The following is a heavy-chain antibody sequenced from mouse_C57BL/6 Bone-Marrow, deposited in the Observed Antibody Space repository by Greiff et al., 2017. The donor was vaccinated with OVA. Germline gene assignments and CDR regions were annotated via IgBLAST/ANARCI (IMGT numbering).Heavy chain of an antibody. CDR3: ARRAFITTVVATDY. V-gene: IGHV1-81*01. D-gene: IGHD1-1*01. CDR2: IYPRSGNT. CDR1: GYTFTSYG. Sequence: QVQLQQSGAELARPGASVKLSCKASGYTFTSYGISWVKQRTGQGLEWIGEIYPRSGNTYYNEKFKGKATLTADKSSSTAYMEPRSLTSEDSAVYFCARRAFITTVVATDYWGQGTTLTVSS. J-gene: IGHJ2*01.